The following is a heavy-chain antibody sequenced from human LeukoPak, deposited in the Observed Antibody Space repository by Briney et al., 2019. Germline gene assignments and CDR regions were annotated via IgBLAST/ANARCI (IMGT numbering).Heavy chain of an antibody. CDR1: GYTFTGYY. Sequence: ASVKVSCKASGYTFTGYYMHWVRQAPGQGLEWMGWINPNSGGTNYAQKFQGRVTMTRDTSISTAYMELSRLRSDDTAVYYCARATEGYYYYYYYMDVWGKGTTVTVSS. V-gene: IGHV1-2*02. CDR3: ARATEGYYYYYYYMDV. CDR2: INPNSGGT. J-gene: IGHJ6*03.